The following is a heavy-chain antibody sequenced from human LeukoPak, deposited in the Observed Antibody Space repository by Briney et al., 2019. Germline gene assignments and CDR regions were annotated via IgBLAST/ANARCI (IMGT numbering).Heavy chain of an antibody. CDR1: GFTFSSYG. J-gene: IGHJ6*04. CDR3: ARDMCSGGSCYVYYYYGMDV. Sequence: GGSLRLSCAASGFTFSSYGMHWVRQAPGKGLEWVAVIRYDGSNKYYADSVKGRFTISRDNSKNTLYLQMNSLRAEDTAVYYCARDMCSGGSCYVYYYYGMDVWGKGTTATVSS. CDR2: IRYDGSNK. D-gene: IGHD2-15*01. V-gene: IGHV3-33*01.